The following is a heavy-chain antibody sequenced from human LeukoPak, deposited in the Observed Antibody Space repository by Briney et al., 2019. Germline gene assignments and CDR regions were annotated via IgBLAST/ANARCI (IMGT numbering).Heavy chain of an antibody. CDR1: GFTFSSYG. CDR3: AKPRSSGWTDAFDI. D-gene: IGHD6-19*01. Sequence: PGGSLRLSCAASGFTFSSYGMHWVRQAPGKGPEWVAVISYDGSNKYYADSVKGRFTISRDNSKNTLYLQMNSLRAEDTAVYYCAKPRSSGWTDAFDIWGQGTMVTVSS. J-gene: IGHJ3*02. CDR2: ISYDGSNK. V-gene: IGHV3-30*18.